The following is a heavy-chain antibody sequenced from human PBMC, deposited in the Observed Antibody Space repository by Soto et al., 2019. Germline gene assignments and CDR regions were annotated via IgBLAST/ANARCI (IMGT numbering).Heavy chain of an antibody. Sequence: GASVKVSCKASGGTFSSYAISWVRQAPGQGLELRGGIIPIFGTANYAQKFQGRVTITADKSTSTAYMQLSSLRSEDTAVYYCATAFPLYYDILTGYYGYYYYGMDVWGQGTTVTVSS. V-gene: IGHV1-69*06. CDR2: IIPIFGTA. CDR1: GGTFSSYA. D-gene: IGHD3-9*01. J-gene: IGHJ6*02. CDR3: ATAFPLYYDILTGYYGYYYYGMDV.